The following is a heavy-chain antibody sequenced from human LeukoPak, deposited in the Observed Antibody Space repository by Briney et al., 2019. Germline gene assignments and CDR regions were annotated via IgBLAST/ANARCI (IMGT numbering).Heavy chain of an antibody. Sequence: KPSETLSLTCAVSGGSISSYYWSWIRQPPGKGLEWIGYIYYSGSTNYNPSLKSRVTISVDTSKNQFSLKLSSVTAADTAVYYCARTPRQLSLFDYWGQGTLVTVSS. V-gene: IGHV4-59*01. CDR2: IYYSGST. J-gene: IGHJ4*02. D-gene: IGHD5-18*01. CDR3: ARTPRQLSLFDY. CDR1: GGSISSYY.